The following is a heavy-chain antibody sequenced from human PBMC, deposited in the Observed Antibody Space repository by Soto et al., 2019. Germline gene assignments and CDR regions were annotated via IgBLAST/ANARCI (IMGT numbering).Heavy chain of an antibody. V-gene: IGHV5-51*03. CDR3: ARRVRSPPRHGEENWFDP. CDR1: GYSFTSYW. Sequence: EVQLVQSGAEVKKPGESLKISCKGSGYSFTSYWIGWVRQMPGKGLEWMGIIYPGDSDTRYSPSFQGQVTISADKSISTAYLQWSSLKASDTAMYYCARRVRSPPRHGEENWFDPWGQGTLVTVSS. CDR2: IYPGDSDT. D-gene: IGHD4-17*01. J-gene: IGHJ5*02.